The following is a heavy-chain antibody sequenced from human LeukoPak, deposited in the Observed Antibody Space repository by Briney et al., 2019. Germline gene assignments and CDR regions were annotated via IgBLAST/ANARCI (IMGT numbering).Heavy chain of an antibody. J-gene: IGHJ4*02. CDR1: GYTFTGYY. D-gene: IGHD3-22*01. Sequence: ASVKVSCKASGYTFTGYYMHWVRQAPGQGLEWMGWINPNSGGTNYAQKFRGRVTMTRDTSISTAYMELRSLRSDDTAVYYCARGIDSSGYYPYYFDYWGQGTLVTVSS. CDR2: INPNSGGT. CDR3: ARGIDSSGYYPYYFDY. V-gene: IGHV1-2*02.